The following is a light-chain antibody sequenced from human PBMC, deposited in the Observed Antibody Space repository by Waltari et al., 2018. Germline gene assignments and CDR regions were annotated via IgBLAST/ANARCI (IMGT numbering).Light chain of an antibody. J-gene: IGKJ2*01. CDR2: DAS. CDR3: QQYNDWPPMYT. Sequence: EIVLTQSPATLSVSPGESATLSCRASQSVSSNLAWYQQKPGQAPRLLIYDASSRATGIPARFSGSGSGTEFTLTISSLQSEDFAVYYCQQYNDWPPMYTFGQGTKLEI. V-gene: IGKV3-15*01. CDR1: QSVSSN.